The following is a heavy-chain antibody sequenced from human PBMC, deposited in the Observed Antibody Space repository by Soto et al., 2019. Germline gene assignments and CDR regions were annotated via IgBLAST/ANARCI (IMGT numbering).Heavy chain of an antibody. Sequence: SDTLSLTSTVSGGFISTGGYYWNWIRQHPGEDLEWIGYIHDSGSTYDNPSLRGRVTMSLDTSNNQFSLKLSSVTAADTAIYYCSRFDLGPYYYDCQGRGSPVTV. CDR2: IHDSGST. V-gene: IGHV4-31*03. CDR1: GGFISTGGYY. J-gene: IGHJ4*02. CDR3: SRFDLGPYYYDC. D-gene: IGHD3-9*01.